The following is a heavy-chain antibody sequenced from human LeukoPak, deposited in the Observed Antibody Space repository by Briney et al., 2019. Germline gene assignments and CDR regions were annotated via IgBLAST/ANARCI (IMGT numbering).Heavy chain of an antibody. J-gene: IGHJ4*02. Sequence: GASVKVSCKASGYIFTSYGISWVRQAPGQGLEWMGWISAYSGNTNYAQMLQGRVTLTTDTSTSTAYMELRSLRSDDTAVYYCARDLVQPNKQQLEYWGQGTPVTVSS. CDR1: GYIFTSYG. V-gene: IGHV1-18*01. CDR2: ISAYSGNT. D-gene: IGHD6-13*01. CDR3: ARDLVQPNKQQLEY.